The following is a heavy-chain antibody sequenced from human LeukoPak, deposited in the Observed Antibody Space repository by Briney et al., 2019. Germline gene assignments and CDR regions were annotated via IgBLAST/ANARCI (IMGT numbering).Heavy chain of an antibody. D-gene: IGHD3-9*01. V-gene: IGHV3-11*04. CDR2: ISSGGSTI. CDR1: GFTFSDYY. CDR3: ARGRRLRYFDWPPYAFDI. Sequence: KPGGSLRLSCAVSGFTFSDYYMSWIRQAPGKGLEWVSYISSGGSTISHADSVKVRFTISRDNAENSLYLQMNSLRAEDTAVYYCARGRRLRYFDWPPYAFDIWGQGTMVTVSS. J-gene: IGHJ3*02.